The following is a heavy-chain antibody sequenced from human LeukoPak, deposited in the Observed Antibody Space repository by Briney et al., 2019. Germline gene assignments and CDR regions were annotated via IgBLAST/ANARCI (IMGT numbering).Heavy chain of an antibody. D-gene: IGHD5-24*01. CDR1: GFTFSNYA. Sequence: GGSLRLSCAASGFTFSNYAMNWVRQAPGKGLEWVSTISGSGGSTYYADSVKGRFTISRDNSKNTLYLQMNSLRAEDTAVYYCAKDLRDGYIDDAFDIWGQGTMVTVSS. J-gene: IGHJ3*02. V-gene: IGHV3-23*01. CDR2: ISGSGGST. CDR3: AKDLRDGYIDDAFDI.